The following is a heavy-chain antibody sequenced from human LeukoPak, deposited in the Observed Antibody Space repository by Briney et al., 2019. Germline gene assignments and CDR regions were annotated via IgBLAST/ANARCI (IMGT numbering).Heavy chain of an antibody. J-gene: IGHJ4*02. CDR1: GGSISSSSYY. Sequence: SETLSLTCTVSGGSISSSSYYWGWIRQPPGKGLEWIGSIYYSGSTYYNLSLKSRVTISVDTSKNQFSLKLSSVTAADTAVYYCARASTVNDFWSGSIMHYFDYWGQGTLVTVSS. D-gene: IGHD3-3*01. CDR2: IYYSGST. CDR3: ARASTVNDFWSGSIMHYFDY. V-gene: IGHV4-39*07.